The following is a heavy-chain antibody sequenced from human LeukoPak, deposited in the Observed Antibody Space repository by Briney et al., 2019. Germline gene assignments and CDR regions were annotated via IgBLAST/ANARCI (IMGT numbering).Heavy chain of an antibody. D-gene: IGHD3-9*01. CDR2: IYHSGSS. CDR3: ARGELRYFDWLLIRPHWYFDL. CDR1: HYSISSGSY. V-gene: IGHV4-38-2*02. J-gene: IGHJ2*01. Sequence: SETLSLTCTVSHYSISSGSYWGWIRQPPGKGLEWIGSIYHSGSSFYNPSLMSRVTMSVDTSKNQFSLKLSSVTAADTAVYYCARGELRYFDWLLIRPHWYFDLWGRGTLVTVSS.